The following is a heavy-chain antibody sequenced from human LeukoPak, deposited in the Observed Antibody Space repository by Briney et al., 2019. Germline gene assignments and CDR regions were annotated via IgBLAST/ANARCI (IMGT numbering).Heavy chain of an antibody. CDR3: AKDLRGYSSSWGEYFQH. CDR1: GFTFSTYG. J-gene: IGHJ1*01. Sequence: GGSLRLSCAASGFTFSTYGTHWVRQAPGKGLEWVAVISYDGSNKYYADSVKGRFTISRDNSKNTLYLQMNSLRAEDTAVYYCAKDLRGYSSSWGEYFQHWGQGTLVTVSS. D-gene: IGHD6-13*01. V-gene: IGHV3-30*12. CDR2: ISYDGSNK.